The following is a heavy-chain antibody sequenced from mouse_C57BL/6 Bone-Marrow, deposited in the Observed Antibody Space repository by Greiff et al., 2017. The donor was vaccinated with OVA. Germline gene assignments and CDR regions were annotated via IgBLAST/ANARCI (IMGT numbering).Heavy chain of an antibody. D-gene: IGHD2-5*01. J-gene: IGHJ3*01. CDR2: INPSSGYT. CDR3: AYSNFWFAY. Sequence: VKLQQSGAELARPGASVKMSCKASGYTFTSYTMHWVKQRPGQGLEWIGYINPSSGYTKYNQKFKDKATLTADKSSSTAYMQLSSLTSEDSAVYYCAYSNFWFAYWGQGTLVTVSA. V-gene: IGHV1-4*01. CDR1: GYTFTSYT.